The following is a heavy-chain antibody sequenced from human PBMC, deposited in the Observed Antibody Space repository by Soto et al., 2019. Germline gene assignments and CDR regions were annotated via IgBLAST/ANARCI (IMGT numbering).Heavy chain of an antibody. CDR2: TYYSGIS. D-gene: IGHD4-4*01. V-gene: IGHV4-39*01. CDR3: ARHPRDDYNYGGSGIFDY. CDR1: GGSISSRTFW. J-gene: IGHJ4*02. Sequence: QLQLQESGPGLVKPSETLSLTCSVSGGSISSRTFWWAWIRQPPGKGLEWIGDTYYSGISYSSPSLKSRVTLSVDTSKNQLSLKLNSVTAADTAVYYCARHPRDDYNYGGSGIFDYWGQGTLVTVSS.